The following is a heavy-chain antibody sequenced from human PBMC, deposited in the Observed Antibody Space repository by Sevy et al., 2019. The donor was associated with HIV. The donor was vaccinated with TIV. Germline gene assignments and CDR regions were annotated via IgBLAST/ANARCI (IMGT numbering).Heavy chain of an antibody. Sequence: SGPTLVKPTQTLTLTCTISGFSLSTSGVGVGWIRQPPGKALEWLALIYWNDDKRYSPSLKSRLTITKDTSKNQVVLTMTNMDPVDTATYYCAREYYDYVWGSYRSIDYWGQGTLVTVSS. CDR2: IYWNDDK. CDR3: AREYYDYVWGSYRSIDY. V-gene: IGHV2-5*01. CDR1: GFSLSTSGVG. D-gene: IGHD3-16*02. J-gene: IGHJ4*02.